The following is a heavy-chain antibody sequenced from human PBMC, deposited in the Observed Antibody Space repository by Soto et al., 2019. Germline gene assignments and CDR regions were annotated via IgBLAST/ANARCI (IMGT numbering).Heavy chain of an antibody. CDR3: ASNPQYCRGGCCYDD. J-gene: IGHJ4*02. CDR1: GGTFSRSA. CDR2: TIPIFSTT. D-gene: IGHD2-15*01. V-gene: IGHV1-69*01. Sequence: QVQLVQSGAEVKKPGSSVRVSCKASGGTFSRSAISWVRQAPGLGLEWMGVTIPIFSTTNYAQKFQGRLTVIADASTATAYMELRSLKSDATAYYYCASNPQYCRGGCCYDDWGQGTLVTVAS.